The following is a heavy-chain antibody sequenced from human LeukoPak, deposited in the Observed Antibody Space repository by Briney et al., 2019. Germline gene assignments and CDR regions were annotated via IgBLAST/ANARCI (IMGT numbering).Heavy chain of an antibody. CDR3: ARDRGYYYDSSGYYHLDY. D-gene: IGHD3-22*01. J-gene: IGHJ4*02. Sequence: ASVKVSCKASGYTFTSYGIIWVRQAPGQGLEWMGWISAYDGNTKYEQKLQGRVTMTTDTSTSTAYMELRSLRSEDTAVYYCARDRGYYYDSSGYYHLDYWGQGTLVTVSS. CDR1: GYTFTSYG. CDR2: ISAYDGNT. V-gene: IGHV1-18*01.